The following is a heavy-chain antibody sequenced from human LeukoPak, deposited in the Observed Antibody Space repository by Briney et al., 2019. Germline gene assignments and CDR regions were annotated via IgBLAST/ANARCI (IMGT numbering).Heavy chain of an antibody. V-gene: IGHV3-48*04. CDR1: GFTFSSYS. CDR2: ISSSSSTI. CDR3: ARDSPLEREQLPLVY. J-gene: IGHJ4*02. Sequence: GGSLRLSCAASGFTFSSYSMNWVRQAPGKGLEWVSYISSSSSTIYYADSVKGRFTISRDNAKNSLYLQMNSLRAEDTAVYYCARDSPLEREQLPLVYWGQGTLVTVSS. D-gene: IGHD1-1*01.